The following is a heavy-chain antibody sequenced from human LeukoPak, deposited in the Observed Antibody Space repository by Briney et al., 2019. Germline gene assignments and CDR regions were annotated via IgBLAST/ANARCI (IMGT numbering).Heavy chain of an antibody. J-gene: IGHJ4*02. CDR2: ISSSGSTI. CDR1: GFTFSSYE. Sequence: GGSLRLSCAASGFTFSSYEMNWVRQAPGKGLEWVSYISSSGSTIYYADSVKGRFTISRDNAKNSLYLQMNSLRAEGTAVYYCARDREGDDILTGYYAYYFDYWGQGTLVTVSS. CDR3: ARDREGDDILTGYYAYYFDY. V-gene: IGHV3-48*03. D-gene: IGHD3-9*01.